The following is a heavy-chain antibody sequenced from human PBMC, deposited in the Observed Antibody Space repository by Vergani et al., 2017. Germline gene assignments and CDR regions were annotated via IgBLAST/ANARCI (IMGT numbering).Heavy chain of an antibody. J-gene: IGHJ4*02. D-gene: IGHD3-16*01. Sequence: QVQLVESGGGVVQRGGSLRLSCATSGFTLSNYDMQWIRQGPGKGLEFVACIQFDGSNQYYADSVKGRFTLSRDFFKNTLYLQMNSMRTDDTATYYCAKHFRGWGIDYWGQGTQVIVSS. CDR1: GFTLSNYD. V-gene: IGHV3-30*02. CDR3: AKHFRGWGIDY. CDR2: IQFDGSNQ.